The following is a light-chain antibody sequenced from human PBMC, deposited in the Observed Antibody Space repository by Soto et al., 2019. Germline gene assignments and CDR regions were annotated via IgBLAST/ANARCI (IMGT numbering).Light chain of an antibody. CDR2: EVS. V-gene: IGLV2-8*01. CDR3: ISYAGSNLLYV. CDR1: SSDVGGYNY. J-gene: IGLJ1*01. Sequence: QSALTQPPSASGSPGQSVTISCTGTSSDVGGYNYVSWYQQHPGKAPKLMIYEVSKRPSGVPDRFSGSKSGNTASLTVSGLQAEDEADYYCISYAGSNLLYVFGNGTKLTVL.